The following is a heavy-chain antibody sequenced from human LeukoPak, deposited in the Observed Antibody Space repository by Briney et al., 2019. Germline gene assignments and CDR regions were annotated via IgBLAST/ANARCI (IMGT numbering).Heavy chain of an antibody. J-gene: IGHJ4*02. CDR3: ARDWGMVAGTAGDY. Sequence: GASVKVSCETSGFTFTGYYIHWLRQAPGQGLEWMGWINPKRGDTNYAPKFQGRVTMTRDTSIRTAYMDLSSLRSDDTAVYYCARDWGMVAGTAGDYWGQGTLVTVSS. CDR1: GFTFTGYY. V-gene: IGHV1-2*02. D-gene: IGHD6-19*01. CDR2: INPKRGDT.